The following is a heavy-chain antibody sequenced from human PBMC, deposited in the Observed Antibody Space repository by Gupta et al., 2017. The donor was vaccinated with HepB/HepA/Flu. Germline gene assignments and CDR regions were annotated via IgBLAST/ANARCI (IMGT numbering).Heavy chain of an antibody. CDR1: GFTFSRYG. V-gene: IGHV3-21*01. CDR2: ISSSGRHI. CDR3: ARDLADITLLRAGMDV. Sequence: EVQLVESGGGLVPPGGSLRLSCAVSGFTFSRYGMTWVRQAPGKGLEWVSSISSSGRHIYYADSMRGRFTISRDNAKNSLFLQMSSLRAEDTAVYYCARDLADITLLRAGMDVWGKGTTVTVSS. D-gene: IGHD2-15*01. J-gene: IGHJ6*03.